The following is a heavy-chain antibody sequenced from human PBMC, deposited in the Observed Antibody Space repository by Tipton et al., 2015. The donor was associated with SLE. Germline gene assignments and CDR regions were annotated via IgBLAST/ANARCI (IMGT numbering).Heavy chain of an antibody. CDR1: GYTFSSYE. CDR2: MNPDSGNT. V-gene: IGHV1-8*01. D-gene: IGHD3-16*01. Sequence: QVQLVQSGPEVKKPGSSVKVSCKASGYTFSSYEINWVRQATGQGLEWMGWMNPDSGNTDYAQKFQGRVTMTRGTSISTAYMELSGLGSEDTGVYYCAGGRWGADKRGRDWFGPWGQGTLVTVSS. J-gene: IGHJ5*02. CDR3: AGGRWGADKRGRDWFGP.